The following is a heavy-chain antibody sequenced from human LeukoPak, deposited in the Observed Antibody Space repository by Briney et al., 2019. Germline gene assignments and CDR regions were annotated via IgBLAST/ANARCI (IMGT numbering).Heavy chain of an antibody. CDR2: ISYDGSNK. J-gene: IGHJ4*02. D-gene: IGHD3-22*01. V-gene: IGHV3-30*04. Sequence: GGSLRLSCAASGFTFSSYAMHWARQAPGKGLEWVAVISYDGSNKYYADSVKGRFTISRDNSKNTLYLQMNSLRAEDTAVYYCAKTSSGYYSVVYYFDYWGQGTLVTVSS. CDR3: AKTSSGYYSVVYYFDY. CDR1: GFTFSSYA.